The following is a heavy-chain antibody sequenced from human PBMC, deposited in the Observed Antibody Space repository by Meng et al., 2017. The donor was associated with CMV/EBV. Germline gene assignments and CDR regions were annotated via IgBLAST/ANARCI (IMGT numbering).Heavy chain of an antibody. J-gene: IGHJ6*02. V-gene: IGHV3-15*01. CDR1: GFTFSNAW. D-gene: IGHD6-6*01. CDR2: IKSKTDGGTT. Sequence: LSLTCAASGFTFSNAWMSWVRQAPGKGLEWVGRIKSKTDGGTTDYAAPVKGRFTISRDDSKNTLYLQMNSLKTEDTAVYYCTTVGQLPDYYYYYGMDVWGQGTTVTVSS. CDR3: TTVGQLPDYYYYYGMDV.